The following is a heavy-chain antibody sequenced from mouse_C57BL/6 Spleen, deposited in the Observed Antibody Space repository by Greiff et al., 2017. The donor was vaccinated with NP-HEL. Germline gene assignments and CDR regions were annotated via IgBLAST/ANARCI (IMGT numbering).Heavy chain of an antibody. D-gene: IGHD1-1*01. V-gene: IGHV3-6*01. J-gene: IGHJ2*01. Sequence: EVKLQESGPGLVKPSQSLSLTCSVTGYSITSGYYWNWIRQFPGNKLEWMGYISYDGSNNYNPSLKNRISITRDTSKNQFFLKLNSVTTEDTATYYCARGYGSPHYFDDWGQGTTLTVSS. CDR3: ARGYGSPHYFDD. CDR2: ISYDGSN. CDR1: GYSITSGYY.